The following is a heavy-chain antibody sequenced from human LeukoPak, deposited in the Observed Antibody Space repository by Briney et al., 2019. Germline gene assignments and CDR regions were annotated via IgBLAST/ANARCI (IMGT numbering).Heavy chain of an antibody. V-gene: IGHV3-7*01. CDR3: ARDAVPGAGSFFDY. CDR1: GFTFSTYW. CDR2: MNQDESAE. D-gene: IGHD6-19*01. Sequence: GGSLRLSCAASGFTFSTYWMSWVRQAPGKGLEWVANMNQDESAEFYVDSVKGRFTISRDNAKNSLYLQMNSLRAEDTAVYYCARDAVPGAGSFFDYCGQGTLVTVSS. J-gene: IGHJ4*02.